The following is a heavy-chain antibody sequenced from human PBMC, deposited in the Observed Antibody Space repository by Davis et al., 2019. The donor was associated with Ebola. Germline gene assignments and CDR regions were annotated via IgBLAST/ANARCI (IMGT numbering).Heavy chain of an antibody. D-gene: IGHD3-22*01. CDR1: GGSISSSSYY. CDR2: IYLTGKT. J-gene: IGHJ5*02. V-gene: IGHV4-39*07. Sequence: GSLRLSCTVSGGSISSSSYYWGWIRQPPGKGLEWIGSIYLTGKTYYNPSLKSRITISVDTSKNQFSLKLSSVTAADTAVYFCAKAYDSSGYAWFGPWGQGTLVTVSS. CDR3: AKAYDSSGYAWFGP.